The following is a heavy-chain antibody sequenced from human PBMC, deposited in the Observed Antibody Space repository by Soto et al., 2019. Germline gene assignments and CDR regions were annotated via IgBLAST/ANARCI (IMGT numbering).Heavy chain of an antibody. CDR3: VRGPSHGAFDI. CDR1: GSTFSSYD. Sequence: QVQLVESGGDVVQPGRSLRLSCAASGSTFSSYDIHWVRQAPGKGLEWVALISPDGNNAYYADSVKGRFTISRDNARNTVYLQVSSLRPEDTAVYHCVRGPSHGAFDIWGQGTLVTVSS. J-gene: IGHJ3*02. CDR2: ISPDGNNA. V-gene: IGHV3-30-3*01.